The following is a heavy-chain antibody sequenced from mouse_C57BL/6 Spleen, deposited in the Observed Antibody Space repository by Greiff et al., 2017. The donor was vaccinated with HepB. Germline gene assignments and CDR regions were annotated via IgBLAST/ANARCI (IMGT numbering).Heavy chain of an antibody. V-gene: IGHV1-78*01. CDR1: GYTFTDHT. CDR3: ARYDSNYLAWFAY. D-gene: IGHD2-5*01. J-gene: IGHJ3*01. CDR2: IYPRDGST. Sequence: VKLMESDAELVKPGASVKISCKVSGYTFTDHTIHWMKQRPEQGLEWIGYIYPRDGSTKYNEKFKGKATLTADKSSSTAYMQLNSLTSEDSAVYFCARYDSNYLAWFAYWGQGTLVTVSA.